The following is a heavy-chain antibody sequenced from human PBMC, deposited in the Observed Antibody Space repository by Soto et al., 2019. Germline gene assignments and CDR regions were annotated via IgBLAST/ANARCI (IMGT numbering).Heavy chain of an antibody. Sequence: GGSLRLSCEASGFTFSSYAMSWVRQAPGKGLEWVSAISGSGGSTYYADSVKGRFTISRDNSKNTLYLQMNSLRAEDTAVYYCAKDLDLYGSGSYSWFDPWGQGTLVTVSS. J-gene: IGHJ5*02. CDR3: AKDLDLYGSGSYSWFDP. CDR1: GFTFSSYA. D-gene: IGHD3-10*01. V-gene: IGHV3-23*01. CDR2: ISGSGGST.